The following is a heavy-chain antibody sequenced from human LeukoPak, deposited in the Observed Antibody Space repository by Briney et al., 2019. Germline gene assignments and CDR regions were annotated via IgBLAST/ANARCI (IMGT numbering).Heavy chain of an antibody. J-gene: IGHJ6*03. V-gene: IGHV3-9*01. CDR2: ISWNSGSI. Sequence: GRSLRLPCAASGFTFDDYAMHWVRQAPGKGLGWVSGISWNSGSIGYADSVKGRFTISRDNAKNSLYLQMNSLRAEDTALYYCAKDMERFGSGSYFDFVDVWGKGTTVTVSS. CDR3: AKDMERFGSGSYFDFVDV. CDR1: GFTFDDYA. D-gene: IGHD3-10*01.